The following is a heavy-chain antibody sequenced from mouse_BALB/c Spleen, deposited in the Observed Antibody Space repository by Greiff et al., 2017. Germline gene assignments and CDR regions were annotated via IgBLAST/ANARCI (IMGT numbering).Heavy chain of an antibody. CDR3: TRLKITCMDY. J-gene: IGHJ4*01. D-gene: IGHD2-4*01. CDR2: INPSNGGT. CDR1: GYTFTSYY. V-gene: IGHV1S81*02. Sequence: QVQLQQSGAELVKPGASVKLSCKASGYTFTSYYMYWVKQRPGQGLEWIGEINPSNGGTNFNEKFKSKATLTVDKSSSTAYMQLSSLTSEDSAVYYCTRLKITCMDYWGQGTSVTVSS.